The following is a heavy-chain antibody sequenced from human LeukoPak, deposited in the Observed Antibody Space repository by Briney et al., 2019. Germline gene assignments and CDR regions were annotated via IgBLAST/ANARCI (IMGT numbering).Heavy chain of an antibody. Sequence: PGGSLRLSCAASGFTFSSYGMHWVRQAPGTGLEWVAVIWYDGSNKYYADSVKGRFTISRDNSKNTLYLQMNSLRAEDTAVYYCARTQISYYYYGMDVWGQGTTVTVSS. J-gene: IGHJ6*02. CDR1: GFTFSSYG. CDR2: IWYDGSNK. V-gene: IGHV3-33*01. CDR3: ARTQISYYYYGMDV.